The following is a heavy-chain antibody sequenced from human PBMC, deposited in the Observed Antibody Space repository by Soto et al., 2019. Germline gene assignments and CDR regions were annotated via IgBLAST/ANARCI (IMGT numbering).Heavy chain of an antibody. J-gene: IGHJ2*01. Sequence: EGSLRLSCAASRFTFNIYGMHWVRQAPDKGLEWVALISYDGSNQYYADSVKGRFTISRDNSKNTLYLQMNSLRAEDTAVYYCAKDASSGITSFDLWGRGTLVTVSS. CDR1: RFTFNIYG. CDR2: ISYDGSNQ. V-gene: IGHV3-30*18. CDR3: AKDASSGITSFDL. D-gene: IGHD3-3*01.